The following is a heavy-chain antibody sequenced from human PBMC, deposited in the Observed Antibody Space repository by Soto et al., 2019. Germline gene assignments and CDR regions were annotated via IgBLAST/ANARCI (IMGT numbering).Heavy chain of an antibody. J-gene: IGHJ6*02. D-gene: IGHD3-3*01. CDR2: IYYSGST. CDR1: GGSISSYY. V-gene: IGHV4-59*01. CDR3: ARYYDFWSGPNNYGMDV. Sequence: SETLSLTCTVSGGSISSYYWSWIRQPPGKRLGWIGYIYYSGSTNYNPSLKSRVTISVDTSNNQFSLKMSSVTAADTDVYYCARYYDFWSGPNNYGMDVWGQGTTVTVSS.